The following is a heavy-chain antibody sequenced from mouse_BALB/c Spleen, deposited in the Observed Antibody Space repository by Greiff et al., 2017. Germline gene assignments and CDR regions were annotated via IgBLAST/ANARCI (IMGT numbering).Heavy chain of an antibody. CDR2: IYPGSGST. D-gene: IGHD1-2*01. J-gene: IGHJ2*01. V-gene: IGHV1-77*01. CDR1: GYTFTDYV. CDR3: ARWVTTASGDY. Sequence: QVQLKQSGPELVKPGASVKMSCKASGYTFTDYVISWVKQRTGQGLEWIGEIYPGSGSTYYNEKFKGKATLTADKSSSTAYMQLSSLTSEDSAVYFCARWVTTASGDYWGQGTTLTVSS.